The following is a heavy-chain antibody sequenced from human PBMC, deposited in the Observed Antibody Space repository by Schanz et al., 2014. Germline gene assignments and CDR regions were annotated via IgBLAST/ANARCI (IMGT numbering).Heavy chain of an antibody. CDR2: ISAYNGHT. CDR1: GYTFTSYG. V-gene: IGHV1-18*01. Sequence: QGQLVQSGAEVKKPGASVKVSCKASGYTFTSYGITWVRQAPGQGLEWMGWISAYNGHTTYAQKFQGRVTMTTDASTSTAYMELRSLISDDTAVYYCARDGEAAAGCDYWGQGTLVTVSS. J-gene: IGHJ4*02. CDR3: ARDGEAAAGCDY. D-gene: IGHD6-13*01.